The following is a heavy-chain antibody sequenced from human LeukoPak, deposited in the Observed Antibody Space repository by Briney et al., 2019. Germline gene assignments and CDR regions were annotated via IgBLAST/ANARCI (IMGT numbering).Heavy chain of an antibody. D-gene: IGHD1-26*01. CDR1: GFTFSSYS. CDR2: ISSSSTI. Sequence: GGSLRLSCAASGFTFSSYSMNWVRQAPGKGLEWVSYISSSSTIYYADSVKGRFTISRDNAKNSLYLQMNSLRDEDTAVYYCARDNEVGESDYWGQGTLVTVSS. J-gene: IGHJ4*02. V-gene: IGHV3-48*02. CDR3: ARDNEVGESDY.